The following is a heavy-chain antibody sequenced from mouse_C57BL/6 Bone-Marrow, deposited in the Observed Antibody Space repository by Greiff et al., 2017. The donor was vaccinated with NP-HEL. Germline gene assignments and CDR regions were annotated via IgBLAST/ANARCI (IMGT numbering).Heavy chain of an antibody. D-gene: IGHD3-3*01. CDR3: ARGWDRVAY. CDR1: GFTFSDYG. V-gene: IGHV5-17*01. CDR2: ISSGSSTI. Sequence: EVNLVESGGGLVKPGGSLKLSCAASGFTFSDYGMHWVRQAPEKGLEWVAYISSGSSTIYYADTVKGRFTISRDNAKNTLFLQMTSLRSEDTAMYYCARGWDRVAYWGQGTLVTVSA. J-gene: IGHJ3*01.